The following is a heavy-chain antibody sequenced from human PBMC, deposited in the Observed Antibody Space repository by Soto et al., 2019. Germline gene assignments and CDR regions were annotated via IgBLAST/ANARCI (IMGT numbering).Heavy chain of an antibody. CDR3: ARAYSHDLDAFDI. Sequence: VQLVRSGAEVKKPGESLKISCKTSGYGFTNYWIGWVRQMSGKGLEWMGSIYPGDSATRYSPSCQGRVTISVDKSISTAYLQWSSLKASDTAMYYCARAYSHDLDAFDIWGQGTVVTVSS. CDR2: IYPGDSAT. V-gene: IGHV5-51*03. CDR1: GYGFTNYW. J-gene: IGHJ3*02. D-gene: IGHD1-26*01.